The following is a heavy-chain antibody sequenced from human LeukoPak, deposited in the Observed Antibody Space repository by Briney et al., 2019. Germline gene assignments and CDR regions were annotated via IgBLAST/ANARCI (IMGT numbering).Heavy chain of an antibody. CDR1: GFTFSSYW. V-gene: IGHV3-74*01. CDR3: VRGNDYGGPHY. D-gene: IGHD4-23*01. CDR2: IDRDGSRI. Sequence: GGSLRLSCAASGFTFSSYWMHWVRQAPGKGLVWVSRIDRDGSRINYADSVKGRFTITRDNGKNTLFLQMNSLRAEDAAVYYCVRGNDYGGPHYWGQGTLVTVSS. J-gene: IGHJ4*02.